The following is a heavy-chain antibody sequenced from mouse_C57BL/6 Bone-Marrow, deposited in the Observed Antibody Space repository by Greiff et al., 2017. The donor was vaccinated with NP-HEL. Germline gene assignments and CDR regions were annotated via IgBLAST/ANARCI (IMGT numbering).Heavy chain of an antibody. J-gene: IGHJ3*01. CDR3: ARDYYGRRFAY. V-gene: IGHV1-7*01. Sequence: QVQLKQSGAELAKPGASVKLSCKASGYTFTSYWMHWVKQRPGQGLEWIGYINPSSGYTKYNQKFKDKATLAADKSSSTAYMQLSSLPYEDSAVYYCARDYYGRRFAYWDQGTLVTVSA. CDR2: INPSSGYT. CDR1: GYTFTSYW. D-gene: IGHD1-1*01.